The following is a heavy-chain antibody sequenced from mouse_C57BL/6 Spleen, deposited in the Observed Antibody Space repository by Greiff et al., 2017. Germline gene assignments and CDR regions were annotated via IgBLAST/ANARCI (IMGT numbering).Heavy chain of an antibody. Sequence: EVMLVESEGGLVQPGSSMKLSCTASGFTFSDYYMAWVRQVPEKGLEWVANINYDGSSTYYLDSLKSRFIISRDNAKNILYLQMSSLKSEDTATYYCAREANGYYTWFAYWGQGTLVTVSA. J-gene: IGHJ3*01. CDR3: AREANGYYTWFAY. D-gene: IGHD2-3*01. CDR1: GFTFSDYY. V-gene: IGHV5-16*01. CDR2: INYDGSST.